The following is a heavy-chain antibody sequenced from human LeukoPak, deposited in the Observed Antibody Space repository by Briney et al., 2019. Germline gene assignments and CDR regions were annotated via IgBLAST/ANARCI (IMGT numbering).Heavy chain of an antibody. CDR3: ARGSGTYFRTYFDP. CDR2: IYHSGST. V-gene: IGHV4-38-2*01. Sequence: SETLSLTCSVSGYSISSGFYWGWIRQPPGRGLEWIGSIYHSGSTSYNPSPKSRLTISVDTSKNQFSLNLSSLTAADTAIYYCARGSGTYFRTYFDPWGQGILVTVSS. J-gene: IGHJ5*02. D-gene: IGHD3-10*01. CDR1: GYSISSGFY.